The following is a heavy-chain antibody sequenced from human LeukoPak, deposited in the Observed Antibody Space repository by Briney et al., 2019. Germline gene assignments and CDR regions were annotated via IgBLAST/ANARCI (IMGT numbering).Heavy chain of an antibody. D-gene: IGHD3-22*01. J-gene: IGHJ4*02. CDR3: AIDYYDSSGYFTDDY. CDR1: GYTFTSYG. V-gene: IGHV1-18*01. CDR2: ISAYNGNT. Sequence: ASVKVSWKASGYTFTSYGISWVRQAPGQGLEWMGWISAYNGNTNYAQKLQGRVTMTTDTSTSTAYMELRSLRSDDTAVYYCAIDYYDSSGYFTDDYWGQGTLVTVSS.